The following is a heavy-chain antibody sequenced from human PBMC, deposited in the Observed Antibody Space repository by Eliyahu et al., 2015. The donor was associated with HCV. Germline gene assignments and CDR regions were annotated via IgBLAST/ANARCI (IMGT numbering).Heavy chain of an antibody. CDR1: GFTFSNAW. Sequence: EVQLVESGGGLVKPGGSLRLSCAASGFTFSNAWMSWVRQAPGKGLEWVGRIKSKTDGGTTDYAAPVKGRFTISRDDSKNTLYLQMNSLKTEDTAVYYCTKGVVVPAAIRDYWGQGTLVTVSS. J-gene: IGHJ4*02. CDR3: TKGVVVPAAIRDY. V-gene: IGHV3-15*01. D-gene: IGHD2-2*02. CDR2: IKSKTDGGTT.